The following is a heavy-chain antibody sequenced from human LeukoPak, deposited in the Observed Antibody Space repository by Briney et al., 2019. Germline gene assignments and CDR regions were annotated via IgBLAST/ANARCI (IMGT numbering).Heavy chain of an antibody. V-gene: IGHV3-7*01. CDR3: ARDGDGLDTGDY. CDR2: IKQDGSEK. D-gene: IGHD5-18*01. J-gene: IGHJ4*02. Sequence: PGGSPRLSCAASGFTFSSYWMSWVRRAPGKGLEWVANIKQDGSEKYYVDSVKGRFTISRDNAENSLYLQMNSLRAEDTAVYYCARDGDGLDTGDYWGQGTLVTVSS. CDR1: GFTFSSYW.